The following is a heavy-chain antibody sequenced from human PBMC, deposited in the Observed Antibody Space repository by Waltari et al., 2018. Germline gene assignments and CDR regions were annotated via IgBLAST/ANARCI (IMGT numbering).Heavy chain of an antibody. J-gene: IGHJ6*03. CDR1: GGSFPSYG. CDR3: AGGYYESSGFSFYYFYHMDV. Sequence: QVQLVQSGAEVKKPGSSVTVSCKASGGSFPSYGISWVRQAPGQGLEWMGGIIPTVGTTNYAQKFQGRVTINADKSTSTAYMHLTSLRSEDAAVYYCAGGYYESSGFSFYYFYHMDVWGKGTTVTVSS. D-gene: IGHD3-22*01. CDR2: IIPTVGTT. V-gene: IGHV1-69*14.